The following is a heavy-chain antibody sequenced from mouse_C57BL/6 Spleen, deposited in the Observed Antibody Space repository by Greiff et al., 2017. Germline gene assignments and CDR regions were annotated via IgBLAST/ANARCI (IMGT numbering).Heavy chain of an antibody. J-gene: IGHJ2*01. D-gene: IGHD2-2*01. CDR1: GYTFTDYE. CDR3: TKARVTTEYYFDY. Sequence: QVQLKESGAELVRPGASVKLSCKASGYTFTDYEMHWVKQTPVHGLEWIGAIDPETGGTAYNKKFKGKAILTADKSSSTAYMELRSLTSEDSAVYYCTKARVTTEYYFDYWGQGTTLTVSS. CDR2: IDPETGGT. V-gene: IGHV1-15*01.